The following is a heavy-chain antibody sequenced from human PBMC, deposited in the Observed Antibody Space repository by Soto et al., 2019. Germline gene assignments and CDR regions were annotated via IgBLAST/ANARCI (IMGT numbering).Heavy chain of an antibody. CDR2: ISAYNGNT. D-gene: IGHD2-21*01. CDR1: GYKFISHS. Sequence: QIQLVQSGGEVKKPGASVKVSFKSSGYKFISHSITWVRQAPGQGLEWMGRISAYNGNTNYAQKLQGRVTMTTDTSTNTAYMELRSLRSDDTAVYYCASGAFCGGAPGCRDMDVWGQGTTVTVSS. V-gene: IGHV1-18*01. CDR3: ASGAFCGGAPGCRDMDV. J-gene: IGHJ6*02.